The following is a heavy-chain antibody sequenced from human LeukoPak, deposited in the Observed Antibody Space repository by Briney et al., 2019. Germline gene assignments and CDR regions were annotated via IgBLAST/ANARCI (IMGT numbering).Heavy chain of an antibody. CDR1: GFTFSSYS. V-gene: IGHV3-21*01. Sequence: GGSLRLSCAASGFTFSSYSMNWVRQAPGKGLEWVSSISSSSSYIYYADSVKGRFTISRDNAKNSLYLQMNSLRAEDTAVYYCASSRGQQLYSYWGQGTLVTVSS. CDR2: ISSSSSYI. D-gene: IGHD6-13*01. J-gene: IGHJ4*02. CDR3: ASSRGQQLYSY.